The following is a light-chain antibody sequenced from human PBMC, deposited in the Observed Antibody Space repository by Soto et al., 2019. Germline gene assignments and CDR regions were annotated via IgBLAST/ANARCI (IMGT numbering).Light chain of an antibody. CDR3: QQYGSSPIT. V-gene: IGKV3-20*01. Sequence: EIVLTQSPGTLSLSPGERATLSCRASQSVTNDYLAWYQHKAGQAPRLHIYGASSGATDIPDRFSGSGSGTDFTLTISRLEPEDFAVYYCQQYGSSPITFGPGTRLEIK. J-gene: IGKJ5*01. CDR1: QSVTNDY. CDR2: GAS.